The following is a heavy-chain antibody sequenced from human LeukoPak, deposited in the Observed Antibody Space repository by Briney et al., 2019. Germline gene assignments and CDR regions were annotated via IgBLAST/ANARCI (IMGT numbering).Heavy chain of an antibody. CDR1: GFTFGSYE. D-gene: IGHD4-17*01. V-gene: IGHV3-48*03. J-gene: IGHJ6*02. Sequence: GGSLRLSCAASGFTFGSYEMNGFRRAPGRGREWVSYISSRGGTIYYADSVKGRFTISRDNAKNSLYLQMNSLRAEDTAVYYGARGSFRSTVTTYLNYYYYYGMDVWGQGTTVTVSS. CDR2: ISSRGGTI. CDR3: ARGSFRSTVTTYLNYYYYYGMDV.